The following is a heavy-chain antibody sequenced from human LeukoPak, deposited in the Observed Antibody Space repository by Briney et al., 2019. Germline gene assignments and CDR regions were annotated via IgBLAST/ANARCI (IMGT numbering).Heavy chain of an antibody. V-gene: IGHV4-34*01. CDR1: SGSFSDYY. J-gene: IGHJ1*01. D-gene: IGHD6-13*01. Sequence: PSETLSLTCAVYSGSFSDYYWSWIRQSPGKGLEWIGEINHSGNTHYSSALKSRVTISVDTSKNQFSLKLSSMTAADTAVYYCARGRPRGQYTSNWTEYFRTWGQGTLVTVSS. CDR2: INHSGNT. CDR3: ARGRPRGQYTSNWTEYFRT.